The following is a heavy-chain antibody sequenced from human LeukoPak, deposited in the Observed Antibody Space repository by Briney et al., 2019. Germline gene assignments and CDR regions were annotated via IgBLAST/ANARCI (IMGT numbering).Heavy chain of an antibody. CDR2: VSASGST. V-gene: IGHV4-61*02. CDR1: GGSISSASYY. D-gene: IGHD3-22*01. Sequence: SETLSLTCTVSGGSISSASYYWSWIRQPAGKGLEWIGRVSASGSTNYNPSLKSRVTISVDTSKNQFSLKLGSVTAADTAMYYCARYYFYDSRGYYYKWFDPWGQGTLVTVSS. J-gene: IGHJ5*02. CDR3: ARYYFYDSRGYYYKWFDP.